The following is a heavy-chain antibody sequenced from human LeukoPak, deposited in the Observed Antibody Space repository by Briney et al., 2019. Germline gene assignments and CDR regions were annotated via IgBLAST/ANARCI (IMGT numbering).Heavy chain of an antibody. CDR2: IYYSGST. V-gene: IGHV4-59*12. Sequence: ASETLSLTCTVSGGSISSYYWSWIRQPPGKGLEWIGYIYYSGSTKYNPSLKSRVTISVDTSKSQFSLKLSSVTAADTAVYYCARDGGLAARGDAFDIWGQGTRVTVSS. CDR3: ARDGGLAARGDAFDI. CDR1: GGSISSYY. J-gene: IGHJ3*02. D-gene: IGHD6-6*01.